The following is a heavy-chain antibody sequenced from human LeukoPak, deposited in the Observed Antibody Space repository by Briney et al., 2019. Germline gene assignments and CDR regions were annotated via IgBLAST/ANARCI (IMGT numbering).Heavy chain of an antibody. V-gene: IGHV3-30*18. D-gene: IGHD2-2*01. CDR2: ISYDGSNK. CDR1: GFTFSSYG. Sequence: GRSLRLSCAASGFTFSSYGMHWVRQAPGKGLEWVAVISYDGSNKYYADSVKGRFTISRDNSKNTLYLQMNSLRAEDTAVYYCAKEVIVVVPAAIYYFDHWGQGTLVTVSS. J-gene: IGHJ4*02. CDR3: AKEVIVVVPAAIYYFDH.